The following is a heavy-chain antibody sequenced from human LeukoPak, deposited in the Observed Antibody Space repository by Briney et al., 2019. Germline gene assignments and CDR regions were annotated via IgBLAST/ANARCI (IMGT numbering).Heavy chain of an antibody. Sequence: SETLSLTCTVSGGSVSSSSYYWGWIRQPPGKGLEWIGSIYYSGSTYYNPSLKSRVTISVDTSKNQFSLKLSSVTAADTAVYYCARGGFDSSGYYYPFDYWAREPWSPSPQ. V-gene: IGHV4-39*07. CDR3: ARGGFDSSGYYYPFDY. J-gene: IGHJ4*02. D-gene: IGHD3-22*01. CDR1: GGSVSSSSYY. CDR2: IYYSGST.